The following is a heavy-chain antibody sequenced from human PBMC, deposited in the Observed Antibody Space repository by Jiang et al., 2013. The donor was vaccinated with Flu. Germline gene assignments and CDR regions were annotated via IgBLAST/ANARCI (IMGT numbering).Heavy chain of an antibody. CDR3: ARHRAPTYYYDSSGYYYFDY. CDR2: IYYSGST. Sequence: TLSLTCTVSGGSISSSSYYWGWIRQPPGKGLEWIGSIYYSGSTYYNPSLKSRVTISVDTSKNQFSLKLSSVTAADTAVYYCARHRAPTYYYDSSGYYYFDYWGQGTLVTVSS. V-gene: IGHV4-39*07. J-gene: IGHJ4*02. CDR1: GGSISSSSYY. D-gene: IGHD3-22*01.